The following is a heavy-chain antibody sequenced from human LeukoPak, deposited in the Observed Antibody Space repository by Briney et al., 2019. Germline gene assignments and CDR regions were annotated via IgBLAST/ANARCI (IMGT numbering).Heavy chain of an antibody. D-gene: IGHD3-16*01. J-gene: IGHJ3*02. CDR2: INHSGST. CDR1: GASISSGSNY. Sequence: KPSETLSLTCSVSGASISSGSNYWSWIRQPPGKGLEWIGEINHSGSTNYNPSLKSRVTISVDTSKNQFSLKLSSVTAADTAVYYCARGHITFGGVRRRAAFDIWGQGTMVTVSS. CDR3: ARGHITFGGVRRRAAFDI. V-gene: IGHV4-39*07.